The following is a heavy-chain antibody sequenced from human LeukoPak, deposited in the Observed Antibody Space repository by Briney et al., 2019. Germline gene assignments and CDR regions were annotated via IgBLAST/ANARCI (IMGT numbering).Heavy chain of an antibody. Sequence: PGGSLRLSCAASGFTSSSYSMNWVRQAPGKGLEWVSSISSSSSYIYYADSVKGRFTISRDNAKNSLYLQMNSLRAEDTAVYYCASPSGRYCSSTSCYVDYYYYGMDVWGQGTTVTVSS. CDR2: ISSSSSYI. D-gene: IGHD2-2*01. CDR1: GFTSSSYS. V-gene: IGHV3-21*01. CDR3: ASPSGRYCSSTSCYVDYYYYGMDV. J-gene: IGHJ6*02.